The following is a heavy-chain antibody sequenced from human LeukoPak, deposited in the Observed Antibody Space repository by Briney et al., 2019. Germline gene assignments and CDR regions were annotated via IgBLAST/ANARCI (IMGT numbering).Heavy chain of an antibody. J-gene: IGHJ4*02. CDR3: ARDGRTTNFDY. Sequence: GGSLRLSRAASVFTFSSYWMSWVPDAPGKGREGVANIKQDGNEKYYMDSVRGRFTISRDNAKNTLYLQMNSLRAEDTAVYYCARDGRTTNFDYWGQGTLVTVSS. CDR1: VFTFSSYW. V-gene: IGHV3-7*01. CDR2: IKQDGNEK. D-gene: IGHD1-1*01.